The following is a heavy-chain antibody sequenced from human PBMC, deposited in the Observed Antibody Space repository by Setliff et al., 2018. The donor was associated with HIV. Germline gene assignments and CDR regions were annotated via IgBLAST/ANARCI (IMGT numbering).Heavy chain of an antibody. V-gene: IGHV4-34*01. Sequence: SETLSLTCAVYGGSFPAYYWSWVRQPPGKGLEWIGEINYSGDTTYNPSLKSRVNMFIDTSKNQFSLKLTSLTPADTAVYYCARDPGWAKPEYFHHWGQGTLVTVSS. CDR3: ARDPGWAKPEYFHH. CDR2: INYSGDT. CDR1: GGSFPAYY. D-gene: IGHD5-12*01. J-gene: IGHJ1*01.